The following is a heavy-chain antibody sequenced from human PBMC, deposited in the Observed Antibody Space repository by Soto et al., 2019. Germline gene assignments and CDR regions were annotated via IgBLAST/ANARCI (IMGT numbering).Heavy chain of an antibody. CDR2: IYPGDSDT. Sequence: GESLKISGKGSVYSCTSYWIGWVRQMPGKGLEWMGIIYPGDSDTRYSPSYQGQVTISADKSISTAYLQWSSLKASDTAMYYCAISTYCSGGSCYGYYYGMDVWGQGTTVTVSS. CDR1: VYSCTSYW. J-gene: IGHJ6*02. CDR3: AISTYCSGGSCYGYYYGMDV. V-gene: IGHV5-51*01. D-gene: IGHD2-15*01.